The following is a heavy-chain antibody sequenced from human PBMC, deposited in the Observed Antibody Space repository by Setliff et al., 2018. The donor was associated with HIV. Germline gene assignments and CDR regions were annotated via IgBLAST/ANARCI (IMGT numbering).Heavy chain of an antibody. D-gene: IGHD2-21*01. J-gene: IGHJ4*02. V-gene: IGHV1-2*06. CDR2: INGNSGGT. CDR3: ARQKDWMVAITGDLDS. Sequence: ASVKVSCKASGYTFTGHYMHWVRQAPGQGLEWMGRINGNSGGTKYAEKFQGRVTMTRDPSISTAFMELYRLTSDDTAVYYCARQKDWMVAITGDLDSWGQGTLVTVSS. CDR1: GYTFTGHY.